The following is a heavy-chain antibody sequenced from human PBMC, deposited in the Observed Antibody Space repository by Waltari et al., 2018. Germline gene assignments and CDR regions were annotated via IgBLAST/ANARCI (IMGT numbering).Heavy chain of an antibody. Sequence: QVQLQESGPGLVKPSETLSLTCTVSGGSISSHYWSWIRQPPGKGLEWIGYIYYSGSTNYNPSLKSRVTISVDTSKNQFSLKLSSVTAADTAVYYCARAYYDSGGYHTWGQGTLVTVSS. V-gene: IGHV4-59*11. CDR3: ARAYYDSGGYHT. CDR2: IYYSGST. CDR1: GGSISSHY. J-gene: IGHJ5*02. D-gene: IGHD3-22*01.